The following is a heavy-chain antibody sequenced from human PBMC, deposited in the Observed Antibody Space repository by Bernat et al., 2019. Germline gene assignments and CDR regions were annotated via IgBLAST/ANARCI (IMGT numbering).Heavy chain of an antibody. CDR1: GFTFDDYA. V-gene: IGHV3-9*01. CDR2: ISWNSGSI. Sequence: EVQLVESGGGLVQPGRSLRLSCAASGFTFDDYAMHWVRQAPGKGLEWVSGISWNSGSIGYADSVKGRFTISRDNAKNSLYLQMNSLRAEDTALYYCAKDLLGLLEWSIDYWGLGTLVTVSS. CDR3: AKDLLGLLEWSIDY. J-gene: IGHJ4*02. D-gene: IGHD3-3*01.